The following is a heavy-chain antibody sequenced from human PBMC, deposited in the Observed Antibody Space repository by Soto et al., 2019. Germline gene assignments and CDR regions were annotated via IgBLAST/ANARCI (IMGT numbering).Heavy chain of an antibody. D-gene: IGHD3-22*01. CDR1: GFTFSNAW. CDR2: IYSGGTT. J-gene: IGHJ5*02. Sequence: GGSLRLSCAASGFTFSNAWVNWVRQAPGKGLEWVSVIYSGGTTYYADSVKGRFTISRDNSKNTLYLQMNSLRAEDTAVYYCARNGDSSDYRGWFDPWGQGTLVTVSS. CDR3: ARNGDSSDYRGWFDP. V-gene: IGHV3-66*01.